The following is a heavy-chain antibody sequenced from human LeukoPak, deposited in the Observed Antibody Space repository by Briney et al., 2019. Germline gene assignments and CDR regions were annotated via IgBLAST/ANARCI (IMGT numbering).Heavy chain of an antibody. CDR3: ARYSSSWSEYFQH. V-gene: IGHV4-30-4*08. CDR2: IYYSGST. CDR1: GGSISSGDYY. Sequence: SQTLSLTCTVSGGSISSGDYYWSWIRQPPGKGLEWIGYIYYSGSTYYNPSLKSRVTISVDTSKNQFSLKLSSVTAADTAVYYCARYSSSWSEYFQHWGQGTLVTVSS. J-gene: IGHJ1*01. D-gene: IGHD6-13*01.